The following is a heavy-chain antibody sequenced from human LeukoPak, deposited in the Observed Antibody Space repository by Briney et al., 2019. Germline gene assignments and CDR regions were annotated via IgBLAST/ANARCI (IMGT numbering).Heavy chain of an antibody. V-gene: IGHV3-7*04. J-gene: IGHJ3*01. CDR1: GFSFSSFW. D-gene: IGHD2-21*01. CDR2: IRHDGSEK. CDR3: ARYSLGSFDV. Sequence: PGGSLRLSCVASGFSFSSFWMTWVRQAPGKGLEWVANIRHDGSEKYCVDSVKGRSTISRDNTKNSLYLQMNSLGAEDTAVYYCARYSLGSFDVWGQGTMVTVSS.